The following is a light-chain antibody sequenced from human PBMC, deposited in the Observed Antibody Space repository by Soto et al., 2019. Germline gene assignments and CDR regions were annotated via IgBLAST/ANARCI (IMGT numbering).Light chain of an antibody. CDR3: CSYAGSGTYV. J-gene: IGLJ1*01. V-gene: IGLV2-23*01. Sequence: QSALTQPASVSGSPGQSITISCTGTSSDVGSYNLVSWYQQHPGKAPKLMIYEGSKRPSGVSDRFSGSKSGNTASLTISGLQAEDEADYYCCSYAGSGTYVFGTGTKLPVL. CDR1: SSDVGSYNL. CDR2: EGS.